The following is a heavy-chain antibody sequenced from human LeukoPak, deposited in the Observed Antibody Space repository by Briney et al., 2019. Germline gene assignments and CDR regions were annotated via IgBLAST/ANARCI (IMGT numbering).Heavy chain of an antibody. CDR3: ATAWEFITIGY. V-gene: IGHV4-31*03. CDR2: IYYSGST. Sequence: PSETLSLTCTVSGGSISSGGYYWRWIRQPPGKGLEWIGYIYYSGSTYYNPSLKSRVTISVDTSKNQFSLKLSSVTAADTAVYYCATAWEFITIGYWGQGTLVTVSS. J-gene: IGHJ4*02. CDR1: GGSISSGGYY. D-gene: IGHD3-22*01.